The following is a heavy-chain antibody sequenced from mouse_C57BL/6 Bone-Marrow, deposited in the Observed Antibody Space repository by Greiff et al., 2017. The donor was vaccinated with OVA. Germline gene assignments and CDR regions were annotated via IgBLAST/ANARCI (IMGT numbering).Heavy chain of an antibody. CDR1: GYTFTSYW. CDR2: IDPSDSYT. CDR3: ARAGGYSNYVDY. J-gene: IGHJ2*01. V-gene: IGHV1-69*01. Sequence: QVQLQQPGAELVMPGASVKLSCKASGYTFTSYWMHWVKQRPGQGLEWIGEIDPSDSYTNYNQKFKGKSTLTVDKSSCTADMQLSILTSEDSAVYYCARAGGYSNYVDYWGQGTTLTVSS. D-gene: IGHD2-5*01.